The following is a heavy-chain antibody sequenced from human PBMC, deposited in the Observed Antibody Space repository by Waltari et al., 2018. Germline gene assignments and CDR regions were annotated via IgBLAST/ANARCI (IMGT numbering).Heavy chain of an antibody. CDR1: GGSISSSSYY. CDR3: ARGLGVAAAGPAGY. J-gene: IGHJ4*02. Sequence: QLQLQESGPGLVKPSETLSLTCTVSGGSISSSSYYWGWIRQPPGKGLEWIGSIYYSGRTYYNPSLKSRVTISVDTSKNQFSLKLSSVTAADTAVYYCARGLGVAAAGPAGYWGQGTLVTVSS. V-gene: IGHV4-39*07. D-gene: IGHD6-13*01. CDR2: IYYSGRT.